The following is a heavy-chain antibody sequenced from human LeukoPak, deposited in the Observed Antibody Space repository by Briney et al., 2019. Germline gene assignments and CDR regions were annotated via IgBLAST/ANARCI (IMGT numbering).Heavy chain of an antibody. CDR1: GFTLSSYG. J-gene: IGHJ2*01. CDR2: ISGSVGTI. D-gene: IGHD6-25*01. CDR3: AKDLSGYGPYWYFDL. V-gene: IGHV3-23*01. Sequence: GGSLRLSCAASGFTLSSYGMSWVRQAPGKGLEWVSSISGSVGTIYYADSVKGRFTFSRDNSKNTLYLQMNNLRAEDSALYYCAKDLSGYGPYWYFDLWGRGTLVTVSS.